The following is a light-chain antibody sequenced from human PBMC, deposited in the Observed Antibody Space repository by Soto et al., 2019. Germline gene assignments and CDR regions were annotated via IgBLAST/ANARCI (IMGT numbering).Light chain of an antibody. V-gene: IGLV2-11*01. CDR2: DVN. CDR3: CSYAGSYTGV. CDR1: SSDVGGYNY. Sequence: QSALTQPRSVSGSPGQSVTISCTGNSSDVGGYNYVSWYQQHPGKAPKLMIYDVNKRPSGVPDRFSGSKSGNTASLTISGLQAEDEADYYCCSYAGSYTGVFGTGTKLTVL. J-gene: IGLJ1*01.